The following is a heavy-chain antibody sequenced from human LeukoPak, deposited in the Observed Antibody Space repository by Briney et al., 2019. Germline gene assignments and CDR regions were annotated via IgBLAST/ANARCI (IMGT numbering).Heavy chain of an antibody. CDR2: ISSSGSTI. V-gene: IGHV3-48*03. J-gene: IGHJ3*01. CDR1: GFTFSSYE. Sequence: GGSLRLSCAASGFTFSSYEMNWVRQAPGKGLEWVSYISSSGSTIYYADSVKGRFTISRDNAKNSLYLQMNSLRAEDTAVYYCAKDGTGLTIRIHGFDVWGQGTLVAVTA. CDR3: AKDGTGLTIRIHGFDV. D-gene: IGHD3-9*01.